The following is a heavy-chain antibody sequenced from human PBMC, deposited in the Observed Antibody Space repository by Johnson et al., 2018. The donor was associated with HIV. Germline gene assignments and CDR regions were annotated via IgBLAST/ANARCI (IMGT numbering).Heavy chain of an antibody. D-gene: IGHD3-22*01. V-gene: IGHV3-15*01. CDR3: TTARVSYDSSGYNAFDI. CDR2: IKSKTDGGTT. Sequence: EVHLVESGGGLVKPGGSLRLSCGASGFTVSNAWMSWVRQAPGKGLEWVGRIKSKTDGGTTDYAAPVKGRFTISRDDSKKTLYLQMNSLKTEDTAVYYCTTARVSYDSSGYNAFDIWGQGTMVTVSS. CDR1: GFTVSNAW. J-gene: IGHJ3*02.